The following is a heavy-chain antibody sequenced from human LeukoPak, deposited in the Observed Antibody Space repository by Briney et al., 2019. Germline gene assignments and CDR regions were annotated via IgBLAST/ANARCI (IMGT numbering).Heavy chain of an antibody. CDR2: FDPEDGET. V-gene: IGHV1-24*01. J-gene: IGHJ3*02. CDR3: ATPVWIVGSPEAFDI. Sequence: ASVKVSCKVSGYTLTELSMHWVRQAPGKGLEWMGGFDPEDGETIYAQKFQGRVTMTEDTSTDTAHMELSSLRSEDTAVYYCATPVWIVGSPEAFDIWGQGTMVTVSS. D-gene: IGHD1-26*01. CDR1: GYTLTELS.